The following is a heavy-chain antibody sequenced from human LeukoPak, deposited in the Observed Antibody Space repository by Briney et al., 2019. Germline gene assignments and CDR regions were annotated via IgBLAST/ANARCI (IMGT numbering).Heavy chain of an antibody. Sequence: SETLSLTCTVSGGSISSSSYYWGWIRQPPGKGLERIGSIYYSGSTYYNPSLKSRVTISVDTSKNQFSLKLSSVTAADTAVYYCGGGWLQLKDAFDIWGQGTMVTVSS. J-gene: IGHJ3*02. CDR3: GGGWLQLKDAFDI. CDR2: IYYSGST. CDR1: GGSISSSSYY. V-gene: IGHV4-39*01. D-gene: IGHD5-24*01.